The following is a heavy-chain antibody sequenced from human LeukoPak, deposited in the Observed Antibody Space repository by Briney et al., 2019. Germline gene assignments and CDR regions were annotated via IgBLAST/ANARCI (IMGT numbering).Heavy chain of an antibody. J-gene: IGHJ4*02. CDR3: AKVRTSLWIQIFDY. CDR2: ISPTGSFT. V-gene: IGHV1-46*01. CDR1: GYTFTNNF. Sequence: GASVKVSCKAFGYTFTNNFMHWVRQAPGQGPEWMALISPTGSFTAYAQKFQGRVTLTRDLSTSTDYLELRSLRSEDTAVYYCAKVRTSLWIQIFDYWGQGTLVTVSS. D-gene: IGHD5-18*01.